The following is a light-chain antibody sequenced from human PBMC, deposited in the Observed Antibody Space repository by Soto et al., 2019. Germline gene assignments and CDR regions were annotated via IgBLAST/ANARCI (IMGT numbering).Light chain of an antibody. Sequence: QSALTQPASVSGSPGQSITISCTGTSSDVGAYNSDSWYQQYPGEAPKVIIYDVSHRPAGVSNRFSGSKSGNTASLTISGLQTQDEADYYCSSYTSATTYVFGTGTKLTVL. CDR1: SSDVGAYNS. V-gene: IGLV2-14*01. CDR3: SSYTSATTYV. J-gene: IGLJ1*01. CDR2: DVS.